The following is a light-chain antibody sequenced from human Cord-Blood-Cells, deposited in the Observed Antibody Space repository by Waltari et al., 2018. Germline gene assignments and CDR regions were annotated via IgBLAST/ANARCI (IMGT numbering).Light chain of an antibody. CDR1: SSDVWSYNL. V-gene: IGLV2-23*01. J-gene: IGLJ3*02. CDR3: CSYAGSSTSV. CDR2: EGS. Sequence: QSALTQPASVSGSPGQSITISCTGTSSDVWSYNLVSWYQQHPGKAPTLMIYEGSQQPSGVSNRFSGSKSGNTASLTSAGLQAEDEADYYCCSYAGSSTSVFGGGTKLTVL.